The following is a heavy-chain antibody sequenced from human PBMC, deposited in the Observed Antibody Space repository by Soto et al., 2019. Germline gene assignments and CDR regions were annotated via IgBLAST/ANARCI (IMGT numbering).Heavy chain of an antibody. D-gene: IGHD3-10*01. CDR2: ISAYNGNT. CDR3: ATESGWPNEGAFDI. V-gene: IGHV1-18*01. CDR1: GYTFTSYG. J-gene: IGHJ3*02. Sequence: QVQLVQSGAEVKKPGASVKVSCKASGYTFTSYGISWVRQAPGQGLEWMGWISAYNGNTNHAQKLQGRGTMTTDTSTSTAYMELRSLRSDDAAVYYCATESGWPNEGAFDIWGQGTMVTVSS.